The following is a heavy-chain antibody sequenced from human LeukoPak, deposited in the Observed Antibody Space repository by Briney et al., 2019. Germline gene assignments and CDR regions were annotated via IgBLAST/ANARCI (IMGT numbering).Heavy chain of an antibody. CDR1: GFTFSNYW. J-gene: IGHJ3*02. Sequence: GGSLRLSCAASGFTFSNYWMSWVRQAPGKGLEWVANIKKQDGSEKYYVDSVKGRFTISRDNAKNSLYLQMNSLRAEDTAVYYCAKPERGWFGRDAFDIWGQGTMVTVSS. CDR3: AKPERGWFGRDAFDI. D-gene: IGHD3-10*01. V-gene: IGHV3-7*01. CDR2: IKKQDGSEK.